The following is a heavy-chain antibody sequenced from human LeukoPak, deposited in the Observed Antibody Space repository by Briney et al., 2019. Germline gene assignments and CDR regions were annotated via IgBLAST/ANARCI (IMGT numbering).Heavy chain of an antibody. J-gene: IGHJ4*02. CDR2: INLSGGST. D-gene: IGHD2-15*01. Sequence: ASVKVSCKASGYTFTSYHMHWVRQAPGQGLEWMGKINLSGGSTTYAQKFQGRVTMTRDTSTSTVYMELSSLRSEDTAVYYCVLGCSGGSCYPYYFDYWGQGTLVTVSS. CDR3: VLGCSGGSCYPYYFDY. CDR1: GYTFTSYH. V-gene: IGHV1-46*01.